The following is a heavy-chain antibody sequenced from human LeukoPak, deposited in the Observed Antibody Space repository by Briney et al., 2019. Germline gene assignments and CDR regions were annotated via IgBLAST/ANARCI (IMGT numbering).Heavy chain of an antibody. J-gene: IGHJ4*02. Sequence: ASVKVSCKASGYTFTGYYMHWVRQAPGQGLEWMGRINPDSGGTNYAQKLQGRVTMTRDTSISTAYMELSRLRSDDTAVYYCAIERHYYDSSGYYYDALDYWGQGALVTVSA. V-gene: IGHV1-2*06. D-gene: IGHD3-22*01. CDR1: GYTFTGYY. CDR3: AIERHYYDSSGYYYDALDY. CDR2: INPDSGGT.